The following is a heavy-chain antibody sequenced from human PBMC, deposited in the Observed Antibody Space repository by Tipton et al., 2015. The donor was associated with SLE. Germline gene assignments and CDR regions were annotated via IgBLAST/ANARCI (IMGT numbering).Heavy chain of an antibody. D-gene: IGHD3-3*01. CDR1: GYSFTSYW. CDR2: IYPGDSDT. Sequence: QSGAEVKKPGESLKISCKGSGYSFTSYWIGWVRQMPGKGLEWMGIIYPGDSDTRYSPSLQGQVTISADKSISTAYLQWSSLKASDTAMYYCARAGYYDFWSGSEWFDPWGQGTLVTVSS. J-gene: IGHJ5*02. CDR3: ARAGYYDFWSGSEWFDP. V-gene: IGHV5-51*03.